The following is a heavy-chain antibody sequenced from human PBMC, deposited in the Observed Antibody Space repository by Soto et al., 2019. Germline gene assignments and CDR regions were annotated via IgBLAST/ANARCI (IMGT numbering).Heavy chain of an antibody. CDR3: AREDAARIELWFDA. J-gene: IGHJ5*02. V-gene: IGHV4-31*11. CDR2: IYSSGST. Sequence: QVQLQESGPRLVKHSQTLSLSCAVSGGSIISASYSWNWIRQSPGGGLELIGHIYSSGSTYYNPFLKRRVSISVDTSNTQFSLKLTSVTAADMAVYFCAREDAARIELWFDAWGQGILVTVDS. CDR1: GGSIISASYS. D-gene: IGHD6-6*01.